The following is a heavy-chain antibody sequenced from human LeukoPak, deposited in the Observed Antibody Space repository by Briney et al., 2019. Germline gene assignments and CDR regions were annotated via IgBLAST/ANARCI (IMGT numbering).Heavy chain of an antibody. CDR1: GFTFSSYA. Sequence: GGSLRLSCAASGFTFSSYAMSWVRQAPGKGLEWVSVIYSGGSTYYADSVKGRFTISRDNSKNTLYLQMNSLRAEDTAVYYCARDKTPMDYWGQGTLVTVSS. CDR3: ARDKTPMDY. CDR2: IYSGGST. D-gene: IGHD2-15*01. J-gene: IGHJ4*02. V-gene: IGHV3-66*01.